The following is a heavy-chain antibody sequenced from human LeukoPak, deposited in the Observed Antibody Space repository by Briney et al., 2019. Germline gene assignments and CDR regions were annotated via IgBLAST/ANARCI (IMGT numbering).Heavy chain of an antibody. D-gene: IGHD1-26*01. Sequence: GGSLRLSCAASGFTFSSYEMNWVRQAPGKGLEWVSYISSSGSTIYYADSVKGRFTISRDNAKNSLYLQMNSLRAEDTAVYYCARSVWDDAFDIWGQGTVVTVSS. CDR1: GFTFSSYE. V-gene: IGHV3-48*03. CDR3: ARSVWDDAFDI. CDR2: ISSSGSTI. J-gene: IGHJ3*02.